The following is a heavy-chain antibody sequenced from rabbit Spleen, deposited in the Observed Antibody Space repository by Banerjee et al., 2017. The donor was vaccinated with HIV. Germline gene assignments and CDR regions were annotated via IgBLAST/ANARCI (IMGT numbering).Heavy chain of an antibody. Sequence: QSLVESGGDLVKPGASLILTCTASGVFFSSNYYMCWVRQAPGKGLEWIACIDSGSSGFTYYASWAKGRFSTSKTSSTTVTLQMTSLTAADTATYFCATDSGSSFSSYDMNLWGPGTLVTVS. D-gene: IGHD8-1*01. CDR1: GVFFSSNYY. J-gene: IGHJ6*01. V-gene: IGHV1S40*01. CDR2: IDSGSSGFT. CDR3: ATDSGSSFSSYDMNL.